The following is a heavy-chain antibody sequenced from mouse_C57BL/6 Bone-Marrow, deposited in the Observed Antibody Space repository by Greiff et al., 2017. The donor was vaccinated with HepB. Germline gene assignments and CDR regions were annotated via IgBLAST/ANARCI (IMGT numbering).Heavy chain of an antibody. CDR1: GYTFTDYN. J-gene: IGHJ4*01. Sequence: EVQLQQSGPELVKPGASVKLSCKASGYTFTDYNMHWVKQSHGKSLEWIGYINPNNGGTSYNQKFKGKATLTVNKSSSTAYMALRSLTSEDSAVYYCARGGIYDGYYAAMDYWGQGTSVTVSS. CDR3: ARGGIYDGYYAAMDY. D-gene: IGHD2-3*01. CDR2: INPNNGGT. V-gene: IGHV1-22*01.